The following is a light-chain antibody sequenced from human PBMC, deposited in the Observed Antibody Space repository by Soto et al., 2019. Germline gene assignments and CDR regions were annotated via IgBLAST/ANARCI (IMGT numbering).Light chain of an antibody. V-gene: IGKV1-13*02. CDR3: QQFNSYPQT. CDR2: DAS. CDR1: QGISSA. Sequence: AIQLTQSPSSLSASVGDRVTITCRASQGISSALAWYQQKPGKAPKLLIYDASSLESGVPSRFSGSGSGTDFTLTISSLQPEDFATYYCQQFNSYPQTFSQGTRLEIK. J-gene: IGKJ5*01.